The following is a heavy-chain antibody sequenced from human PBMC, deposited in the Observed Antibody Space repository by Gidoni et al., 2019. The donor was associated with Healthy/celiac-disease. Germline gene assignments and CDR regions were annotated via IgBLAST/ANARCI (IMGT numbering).Heavy chain of an antibody. CDR1: GFTFSSYA. CDR2: ISGSGGST. D-gene: IGHD5-18*01. J-gene: IGHJ3*02. V-gene: IGHV3-23*01. CDR3: AKDRAGYSYGYDAFDI. Sequence: EVQLLESGGGLVQPGGSLRLSCAASGFTFSSYAMSWVRQAPGKGLEWVSAISGSGGSTYYADSVKGRFTISRDNSKNTLYLQMNSLRAEDTAVYYCAKDRAGYSYGYDAFDIWGQGTMVTVSS.